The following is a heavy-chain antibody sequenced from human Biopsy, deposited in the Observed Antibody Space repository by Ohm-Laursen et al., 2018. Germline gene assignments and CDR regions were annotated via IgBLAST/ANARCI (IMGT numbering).Heavy chain of an antibody. D-gene: IGHD1-26*01. CDR2: IFPIFGTA. CDR1: GVSLTNYA. Sequence: SVKASCKVSGVSLTNYAISCVRQAPGQGLWWMGGIFPIFGTANYAQKFQGRVTITSDESTSTAYMELSRLTSDDAAVYFCARGEGSSWFDPWGHGTLVTVSS. J-gene: IGHJ5*02. V-gene: IGHV1-69*13. CDR3: ARGEGSSWFDP.